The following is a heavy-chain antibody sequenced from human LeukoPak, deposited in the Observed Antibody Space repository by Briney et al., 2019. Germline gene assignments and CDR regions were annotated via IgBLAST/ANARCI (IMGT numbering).Heavy chain of an antibody. J-gene: IGHJ4*02. CDR2: SRNKANSYTT. CDR3: ARDLLMTTVDY. Sequence: PGGSLRLSCAASGFIFSDHYVDWVRQAPGKGLEWVGRSRNKANSYTTLYAASVKGGFTISRDDSKNSVYLQMSSLKTEDTAVYYCARDLLMTTVDYWGQGTLVTVSS. D-gene: IGHD4-17*01. CDR1: GFIFSDHY. V-gene: IGHV3-72*01.